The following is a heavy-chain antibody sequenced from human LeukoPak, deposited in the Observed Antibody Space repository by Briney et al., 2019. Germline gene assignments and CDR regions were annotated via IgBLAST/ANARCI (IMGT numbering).Heavy chain of an antibody. Sequence: GESLKISCKGSGYIFTDYWIGWVRQMPGKGLEWMGIIYPGDSDTKYSPSFQGQVTISADRSINTAYLQWSSLRASDTAIYYCATPYSTSWPWGQGTLVTVSS. CDR3: ATPYSTSWP. CDR2: IYPGDSDT. CDR1: GYIFTDYW. V-gene: IGHV5-51*01. J-gene: IGHJ5*02. D-gene: IGHD6-13*01.